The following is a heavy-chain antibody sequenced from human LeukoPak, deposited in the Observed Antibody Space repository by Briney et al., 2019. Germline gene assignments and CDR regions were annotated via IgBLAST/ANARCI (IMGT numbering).Heavy chain of an antibody. CDR2: IKQDGSEK. CDR1: GFILSTYW. J-gene: IGHJ4*02. Sequence: PGGSLRLSCAASGFILSTYWMSWVRQAPGKRPEWVANIKQDGSEKYYVDSVKGRFTISRDNAKNSLYLQMNSLRAEDTAVYYCARNGVTGYYFDYWGQGTLVTVSS. CDR3: ARNGVTGYYFDY. V-gene: IGHV3-7*02. D-gene: IGHD3-9*01.